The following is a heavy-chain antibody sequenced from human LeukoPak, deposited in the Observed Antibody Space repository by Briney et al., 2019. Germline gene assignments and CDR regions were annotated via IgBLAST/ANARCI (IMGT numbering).Heavy chain of an antibody. V-gene: IGHV3-30*04. Sequence: GGSLRLSCAASGFTFSSYAMHWVRQAPGKGLEWVAVISYDGSNKYYADSVKGRFTISRDNSKNTLYLQMNSLRAEDTAVYYCARGDRHYYYYYYGMDVWGQGTTVTVSS. D-gene: IGHD1-26*01. CDR3: ARGDRHYYYYYYGMDV. CDR2: ISYDGSNK. CDR1: GFTFSSYA. J-gene: IGHJ6*02.